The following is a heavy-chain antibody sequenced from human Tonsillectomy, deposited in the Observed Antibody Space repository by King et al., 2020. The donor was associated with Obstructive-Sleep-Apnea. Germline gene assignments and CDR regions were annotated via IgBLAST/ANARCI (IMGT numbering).Heavy chain of an antibody. CDR2: IDPSSGGT. D-gene: IGHD5-12*01. V-gene: IGHV1-2*02. CDR1: GYTFTGYY. J-gene: IGHJ4*02. Sequence: IQLVQSGAEVKKPGASVKVSCKASGYTFTGYYIHWVRQAPGQGLEWMGWIDPSSGGTNYAQKFQGRITMTRDTSINTASMELSRLRFDDTAVYYCARDGQWMRRWGQGTLVTVSS. CDR3: ARDGQWMRR.